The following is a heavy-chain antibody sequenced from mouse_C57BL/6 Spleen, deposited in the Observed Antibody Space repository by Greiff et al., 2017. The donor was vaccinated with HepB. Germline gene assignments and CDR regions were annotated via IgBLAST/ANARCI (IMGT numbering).Heavy chain of an antibody. CDR3: ARGNDGTFNYYAMDY. V-gene: IGHV1-18*01. D-gene: IGHD2-3*01. CDR1: GYTFTDYN. CDR2: INPNNGGT. J-gene: IGHJ4*01. Sequence: EVQLQQSGPELVKPGASVKIPCKASGYTFTDYNMDWVKQSHGKSLEWIGDINPNNGGTIYNQKFKGKATLTVDKSSSTAYMELRSLTSEDTAVYYCARGNDGTFNYYAMDYWGQGTSVTVSS.